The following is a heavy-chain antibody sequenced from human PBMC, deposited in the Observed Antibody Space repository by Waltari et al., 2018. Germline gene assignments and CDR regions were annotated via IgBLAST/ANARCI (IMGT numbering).Heavy chain of an antibody. D-gene: IGHD3-10*01. Sequence: QFHLHRWAPGRLKPSEPLSPPSPFLGGSFVGSSWAWFRNPQGQGLEWFGEINHSGSTNYNPSLKSRVTISVDTSKNQFSLKLSSVTAADTAVYYCARRGRTYYYGSGTPNWAHNWFDPWGQGTLVTVSS. CDR3: ARRGRTYYYGSGTPNWAHNWFDP. V-gene: IGHV4-34*01. J-gene: IGHJ5*02. CDR2: INHSGST. CDR1: GGSFVGSS.